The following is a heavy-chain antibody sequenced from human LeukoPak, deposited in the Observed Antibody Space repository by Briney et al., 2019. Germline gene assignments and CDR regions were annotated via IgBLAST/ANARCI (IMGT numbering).Heavy chain of an antibody. Sequence: PGRSLRLSCAGSGFTFSSYAMSCVRQAPGKGLQWVSAISGSGGSTYYADSVKGRFTISRDNSKNTLYLQMHSLRAEDTAVYYCAKDRAPLVGAFDIWGQGTMVTVSS. CDR1: GFTFSSYA. CDR2: ISGSGGST. CDR3: AKDRAPLVGAFDI. V-gene: IGHV3-23*01. J-gene: IGHJ3*02. D-gene: IGHD6-13*01.